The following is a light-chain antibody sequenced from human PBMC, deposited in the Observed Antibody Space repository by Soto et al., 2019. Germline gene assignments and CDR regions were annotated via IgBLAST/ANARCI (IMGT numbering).Light chain of an antibody. Sequence: QSALTQPASVSESPGQSITISCTGTSSDVGGYNYVSWYQQHPGEAPKLIIYEVAHRPSGVSSRFSGSKSGNTASLTVSGLQAEDEADYYCSSYSSSSIPVIFGGGTQLTVL. V-gene: IGLV2-14*01. CDR1: SSDVGGYNY. CDR2: EVA. CDR3: SSYSSSSIPVI. J-gene: IGLJ2*01.